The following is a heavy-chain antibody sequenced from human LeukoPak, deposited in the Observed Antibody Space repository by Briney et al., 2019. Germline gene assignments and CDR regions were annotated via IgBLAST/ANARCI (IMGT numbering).Heavy chain of an antibody. J-gene: IGHJ1*01. CDR3: ARGQLGYCTGGVCYRGYFQH. Sequence: PSETLSLTCAVYGGSFSGYYWSWIRQPPGKGLEWIGEINHSGSTNYNPSLKSRVTISVDTSKNQFSLKLSSATAADTAVYYCARGQLGYCTGGVCYRGYFQHWGQGTLVTVSS. D-gene: IGHD2-8*02. CDR1: GGSFSGYY. CDR2: INHSGST. V-gene: IGHV4-34*01.